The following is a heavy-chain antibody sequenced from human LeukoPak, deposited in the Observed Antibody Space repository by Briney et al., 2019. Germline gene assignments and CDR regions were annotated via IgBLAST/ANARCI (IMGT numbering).Heavy chain of an antibody. Sequence: GGSLRLSCAASGFTVSSNYMSWVRQAPGKGLEWVSVIYSGGSTYYADSVKGRFTISRDNSKNTLYLQMNSLRAEDTAVYYCAKDRGPLRYFDWLPHQGAFDIWGQGTMVTVSS. CDR2: IYSGGST. D-gene: IGHD3-9*01. J-gene: IGHJ3*02. CDR3: AKDRGPLRYFDWLPHQGAFDI. CDR1: GFTVSSNY. V-gene: IGHV3-53*01.